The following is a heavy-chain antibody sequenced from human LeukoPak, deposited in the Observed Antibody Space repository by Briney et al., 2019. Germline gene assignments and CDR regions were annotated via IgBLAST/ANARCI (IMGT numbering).Heavy chain of an antibody. V-gene: IGHV1-18*01. CDR1: EYTFTSYD. Sequence: ASVKVSCKASEYTFTSYDINWVRQATGQGLEWMGWISAYNGNTNYAQKLQGRVTMTTDTSTSTAYMELRSLRSDDTAVYYCARDLIAARRGAYYYYYMDVWGKGTTVTVSS. CDR3: ARDLIAARRGAYYYYYMDV. J-gene: IGHJ6*03. D-gene: IGHD6-6*01. CDR2: ISAYNGNT.